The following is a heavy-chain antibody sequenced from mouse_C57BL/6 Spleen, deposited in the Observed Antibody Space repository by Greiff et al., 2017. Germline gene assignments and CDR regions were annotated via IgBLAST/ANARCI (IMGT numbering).Heavy chain of an antibody. CDR2: IYPSDSET. CDR3: ARGGLRPSMDY. J-gene: IGHJ4*01. Sequence: VQLQQPGAELVRPGSSVKLSCKASGYTFTSYWMDWVKQRPGQGLEWIGNIYPSDSETHYNQKFKDKATLTVDKSSSTAYMQLSSLTSEDSAVYYWARGGLRPSMDYWGQGTSVTVSS. V-gene: IGHV1-61*01. D-gene: IGHD2-2*01. CDR1: GYTFTSYW.